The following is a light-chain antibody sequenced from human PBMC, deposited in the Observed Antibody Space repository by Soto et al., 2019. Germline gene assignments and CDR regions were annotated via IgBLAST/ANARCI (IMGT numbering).Light chain of an antibody. CDR3: GSYTGSIYV. J-gene: IGLJ1*01. V-gene: IGLV2-14*01. CDR2: EVS. CDR1: SSDVGGYKF. Sequence: SVLTQPASVSGSPGQSITISCTGTSSDVGGYKFVSWYQQHPVKAPKLMIYEVSNRPSGVSSRFSGSKSGNTASLTISGLQAEDEADYYCGSYTGSIYVFGTRTKVTVL.